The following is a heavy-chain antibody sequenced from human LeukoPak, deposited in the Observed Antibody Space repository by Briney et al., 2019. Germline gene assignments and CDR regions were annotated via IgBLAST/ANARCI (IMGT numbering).Heavy chain of an antibody. CDR1: GFPFSSYS. J-gene: IGHJ2*01. CDR2: ITSSSRYI. Sequence: PGGSLRLSCEASGFPFSSYSMSWVRQARGKGLEWVSSITSSSRYIYYADSVKGRFTISRDNAKNSLYLQMNSLRAEDTAVYYCARVALPCTNGVCYTDWYFDLWGRGTLVTVSS. D-gene: IGHD2-8*01. V-gene: IGHV3-21*01. CDR3: ARVALPCTNGVCYTDWYFDL.